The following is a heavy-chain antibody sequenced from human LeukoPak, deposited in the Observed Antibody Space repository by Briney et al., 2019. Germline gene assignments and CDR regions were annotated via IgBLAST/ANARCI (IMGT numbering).Heavy chain of an antibody. D-gene: IGHD1-26*01. CDR3: TTVGASGSYYYYYYMDV. Sequence: GGSLRLSCAASGFTFSDYYMDWVRQAPGKGLEWVGRIRNKANSHTTEYAASVKGRFTISRDDSKDTLYLQMNSLKTEDTAVYYCTTVGASGSYYYYYYMDVWGKGTTVTVSS. V-gene: IGHV3-72*01. J-gene: IGHJ6*03. CDR2: IRNKANSHTT. CDR1: GFTFSDYY.